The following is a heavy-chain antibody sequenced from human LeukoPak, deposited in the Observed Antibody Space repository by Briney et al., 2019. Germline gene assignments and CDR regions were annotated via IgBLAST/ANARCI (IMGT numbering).Heavy chain of an antibody. CDR3: AREAVAGTADY. V-gene: IGHV1-3*01. J-gene: IGHJ4*02. Sequence: ASVKVSCKAPGYTFTSYAMHWVRQAPGQRLEWMGWINAGNGNTKYSQKFQGRVTITRDTSASTAYMELSSLRSEDTAVYYCAREAVAGTADYWGQGTLVTVSS. CDR2: INAGNGNT. CDR1: GYTFTSYA. D-gene: IGHD6-19*01.